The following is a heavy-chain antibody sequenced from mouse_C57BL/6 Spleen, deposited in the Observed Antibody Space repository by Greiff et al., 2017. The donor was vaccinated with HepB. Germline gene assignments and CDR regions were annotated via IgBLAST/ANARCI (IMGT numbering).Heavy chain of an antibody. Sequence: QVQLQQSGAELVRPGASVTLSCKASGYTFTDYEMHWVKQTPVHGLEWIGAIDPETGGTAYNQKFKGKAILTADKSSSTAYMELRSLTSEDSAVYYCTREDTTVVATGYFDDWGQGTTLTVSS. V-gene: IGHV1-15*01. D-gene: IGHD1-1*01. CDR1: GYTFTDYE. CDR3: TREDTTVVATGYFDD. J-gene: IGHJ2*01. CDR2: IDPETGGT.